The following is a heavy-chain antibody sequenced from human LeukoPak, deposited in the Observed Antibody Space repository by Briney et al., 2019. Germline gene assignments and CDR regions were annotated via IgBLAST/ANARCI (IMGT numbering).Heavy chain of an antibody. J-gene: IGHJ2*01. CDR3: ARGEGSFGACGSFVL. CDR1: GYTFTSYY. V-gene: IGHV1-46*01. CDR2: INPSGGST. D-gene: IGHD3-10*01. Sequence: ASVKASCKASGYTFTSYYMHWVRQAPGQGLEWMGIINPSGGSTSYAQKFQGRVTMTRDTSTSTVYMELSSLRSEDTAVYYCARGEGSFGACGSFVLWARGPLFLVS.